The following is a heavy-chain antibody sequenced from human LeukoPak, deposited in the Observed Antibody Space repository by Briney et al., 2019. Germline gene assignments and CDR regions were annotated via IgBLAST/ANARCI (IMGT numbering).Heavy chain of an antibody. CDR1: GGSISSYY. Sequence: SETLSLTCTVSGGSISSYYWRWIRQPTGKGREGVGYIYNTGRTNYTPSLKSRVTISVDPSKTQFSLKLSSVTAADTAVYYCARRYCSGGSCYDQDAYYFDYWGQGTLVTVSS. V-gene: IGHV4-4*09. D-gene: IGHD2-15*01. CDR2: IYNTGRT. J-gene: IGHJ4*02. CDR3: ARRYCSGGSCYDQDAYYFDY.